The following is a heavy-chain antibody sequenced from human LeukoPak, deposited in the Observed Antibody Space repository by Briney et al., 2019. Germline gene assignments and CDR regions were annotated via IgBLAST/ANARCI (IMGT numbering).Heavy chain of an antibody. CDR3: AKDLEAVAGTIVNDY. D-gene: IGHD6-19*01. Sequence: GGSLRLSCAVSGFTFSKYAMNWVRQGLGKGLEWVSGIGASGGTTYYADSVQGRFTTSRDNSKNTLYLQLNRLRAEDTGVYFCAKDLEAVAGTIVNDYWGQGTLVTVSS. CDR2: IGASGGTT. V-gene: IGHV3-23*01. CDR1: GFTFSKYA. J-gene: IGHJ4*02.